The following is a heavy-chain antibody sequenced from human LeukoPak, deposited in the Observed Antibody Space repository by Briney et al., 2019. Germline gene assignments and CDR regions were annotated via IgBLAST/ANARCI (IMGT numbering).Heavy chain of an antibody. Sequence: PSETLSLTCAVYGGSFSGYYWSWIRQPPGMGLEWIGEINHSGSTNYNPSLKSRVTISVDTSKNQFSLRLSSVTAADTAVYYCARGYSNWDYWGQGTLVTVSS. CDR3: ARGYSNWDY. CDR1: GGSFSGYY. V-gene: IGHV4-34*01. CDR2: INHSGST. J-gene: IGHJ4*02. D-gene: IGHD4-11*01.